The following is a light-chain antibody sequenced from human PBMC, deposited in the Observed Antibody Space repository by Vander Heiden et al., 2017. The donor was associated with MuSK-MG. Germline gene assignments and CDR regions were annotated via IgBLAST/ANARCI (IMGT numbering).Light chain of an antibody. CDR2: AAS. CDR3: QQLNSDPWGT. Sequence: DIQLPQSPSFLSASVGDRVTITCRASQGISSYLAGYQQKPGKAPKLLIYAASTLQSGVPSRFSGSGSGTEFTLTISSLQPEDFATYYCQQLNSDPWGTFGPGTKVDIK. CDR1: QGISSY. J-gene: IGKJ3*01. V-gene: IGKV1-9*01.